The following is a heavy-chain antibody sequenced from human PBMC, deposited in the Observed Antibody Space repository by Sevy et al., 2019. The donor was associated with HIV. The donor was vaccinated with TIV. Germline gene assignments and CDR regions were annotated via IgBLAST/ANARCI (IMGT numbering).Heavy chain of an antibody. CDR2: INQDGSEI. Sequence: GGSLRLSCVGAGVRISSHWMNWVRQSPGKGLEWVANINQDGSEIYYVGSVKGRLTISRDNARNSGYLQMHSLSVEDSGVYYCARAMGVWGQGTTVTVSS. CDR3: ARAMGV. J-gene: IGHJ6*02. CDR1: GVRISSHW. V-gene: IGHV3-7*01.